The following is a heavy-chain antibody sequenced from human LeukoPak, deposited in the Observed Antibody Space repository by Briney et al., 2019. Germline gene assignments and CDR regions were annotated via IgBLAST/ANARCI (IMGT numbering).Heavy chain of an antibody. Sequence: GGSLRLSCAASGFSFRTYAMTWVRQAPGKGLEWVSSISGSGATTYNADPLKGRFTISRDNSENTLYLQMNSLRAVDTAVYYCARGSNYGSPYYLDYWGQGTLVTVSS. D-gene: IGHD4-11*01. V-gene: IGHV3-23*01. CDR1: GFSFRTYA. J-gene: IGHJ4*02. CDR2: ISGSGATT. CDR3: ARGSNYGSPYYLDY.